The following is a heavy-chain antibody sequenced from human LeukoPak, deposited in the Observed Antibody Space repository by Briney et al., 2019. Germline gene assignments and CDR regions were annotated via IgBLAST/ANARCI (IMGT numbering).Heavy chain of an antibody. Sequence: PGGSLRLSCAASGFTFNSYTMHWVRQAPGKGLEWVALVSYDGSTKYYGDSVKGQFTISRDDSKNTLSLQMNSLRTEDTAVYYCAREFEATSNRGIIAYWGQGTLVIVSS. V-gene: IGHV3-30-3*01. CDR1: GFTFNSYT. CDR3: AREFEATSNRGIIAY. CDR2: VSYDGSTK. D-gene: IGHD1-14*01. J-gene: IGHJ4*02.